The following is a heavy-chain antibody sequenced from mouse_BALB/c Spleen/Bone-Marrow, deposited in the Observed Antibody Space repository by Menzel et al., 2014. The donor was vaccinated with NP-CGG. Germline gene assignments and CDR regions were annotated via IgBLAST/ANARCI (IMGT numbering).Heavy chain of an antibody. CDR2: INPSNGGT. CDR3: TRRSLLSDYYPMDY. Sequence: VHLVESGAELVKPGASVKLSCKASGYTFTSYYLYWVKQRPGQGLEWIGEINPSNGGTNFNERFKSKASLTVDKSSSTAYMQLNSLTSEDSAVYYCTRRSLLSDYYPMDYWGQGTSVTVSS. D-gene: IGHD2-10*01. V-gene: IGHV1S81*02. J-gene: IGHJ4*01. CDR1: GYTFTSYY.